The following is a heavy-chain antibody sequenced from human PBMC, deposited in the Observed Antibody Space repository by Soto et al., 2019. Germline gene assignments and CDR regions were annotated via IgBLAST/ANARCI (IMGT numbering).Heavy chain of an antibody. CDR1: GXTFSRYA. Sequence: GSLRLSCDASGXTFSRYAMHWVRQAPGGGLDWVAVISRDGSTTYYGDSVKGRFTVSRDNSKNKVFLSMTSRGQDETAVFYCARSRNGAVHDFINIWGQGTLSTVS. V-gene: IGHV3-30-3*01. D-gene: IGHD2-8*01. CDR2: ISRDGSTT. CDR3: ARSRNGAVHDFINI. J-gene: IGHJ4*02.